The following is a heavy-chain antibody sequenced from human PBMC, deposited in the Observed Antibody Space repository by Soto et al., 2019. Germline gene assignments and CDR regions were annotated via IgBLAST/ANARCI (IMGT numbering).Heavy chain of an antibody. CDR2: IWYDGSNK. V-gene: IGHV3-33*01. CDR1: GFTFSSYG. CDR3: AREAPIVVVTASFLDY. Sequence: GGSLRLSCAASGFTFSSYGMHWVRQAPGKGLEWVAVIWYDGSNKYYADSVKGRFTISRDNSKNTLYLQMNSLRAEDTAVYYWAREAPIVVVTASFLDYWGQGTLVTVSS. J-gene: IGHJ4*02. D-gene: IGHD2-21*02.